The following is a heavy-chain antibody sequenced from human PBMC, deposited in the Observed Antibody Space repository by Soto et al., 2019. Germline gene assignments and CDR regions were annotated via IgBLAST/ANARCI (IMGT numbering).Heavy chain of an antibody. V-gene: IGHV1-69*12. J-gene: IGHJ6*02. CDR2: IIPISGIA. D-gene: IGHD2-15*01. CDR1: GGTFSTYA. Sequence: QVQLVQSGAEVKKPGSSVKVSCKSSGGTFSTYAISWVRQAPGQGLEWLGGIIPISGIANYVQKFQGRVTIAAYSSTTTAYVELISLRSEDTAVYYCARDEMVVATGSRTWHYYYGMDVWGQGTTVTVSS. CDR3: ARDEMVVATGSRTWHYYYGMDV.